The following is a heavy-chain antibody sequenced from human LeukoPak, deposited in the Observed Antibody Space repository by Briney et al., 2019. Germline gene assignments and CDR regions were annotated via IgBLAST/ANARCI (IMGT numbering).Heavy chain of an antibody. J-gene: IGHJ4*02. Sequence: SETLSLTCTVSGGSISSSSYYWGWIRQPPGKGLEWIGSIYYSGSTYYNPSLKSRVTISVDTSKNQFSLKLSSVTAADTAVYYCARGRLLWFGEFDYRGQGTLVTVSS. CDR3: ARGRLLWFGEFDY. CDR2: IYYSGST. CDR1: GGSISSSSYY. V-gene: IGHV4-39*07. D-gene: IGHD3-10*01.